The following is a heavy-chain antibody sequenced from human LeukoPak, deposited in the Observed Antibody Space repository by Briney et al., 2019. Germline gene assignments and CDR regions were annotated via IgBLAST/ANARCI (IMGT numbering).Heavy chain of an antibody. CDR3: ARRTRYFDWWNF. CDR2: ISGGGGST. V-gene: IGHV3-23*01. Sequence: GGSLRLSCAASGFTFSSYDMSWVRQAPGKGLEWVSAISGGGGSTYYADSVKGRFTISRDNSKNTLYLQMNSLRAEDTAVYYCARRTRYFDWWNFWGQGTLVTVSS. D-gene: IGHD3-9*01. CDR1: GFTFSSYD. J-gene: IGHJ4*02.